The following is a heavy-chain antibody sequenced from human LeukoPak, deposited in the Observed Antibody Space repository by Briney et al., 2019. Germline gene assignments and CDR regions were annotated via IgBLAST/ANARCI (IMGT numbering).Heavy chain of an antibody. J-gene: IGHJ4*02. V-gene: IGHV3-74*01. Sequence: PGGSLRLSCVGSGFTFSSYWMHWVRQTPGKGLVWVSRIKTDGSTTYYADSMKGRFTVSRDNARNTQYLQMHSLRVEDTAVYYCARDWAWGGFDHWGQGTLVTVSS. D-gene: IGHD3-16*01. CDR1: GFTFSSYW. CDR3: ARDWAWGGFDH. CDR2: IKTDGSTT.